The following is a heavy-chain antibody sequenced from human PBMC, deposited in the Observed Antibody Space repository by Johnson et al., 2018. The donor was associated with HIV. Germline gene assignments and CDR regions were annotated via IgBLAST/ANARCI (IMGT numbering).Heavy chain of an antibody. V-gene: IGHV3-33*06. CDR1: GFNFSNYG. CDR3: AKDRYGGSYPDAFDI. J-gene: IGHJ3*02. CDR2: IWYDGSNK. D-gene: IGHD1-26*01. Sequence: QVQLVESGGGVVRPGGSLRLSCAASGFNFSNYGMYWVRQAPGKGLEWVAVIWYDGSNKYYANSVKGRFIISRDNSKNTLYLQMNSLRAEDTAVYYCAKDRYGGSYPDAFDIWGQGTMVTVSS.